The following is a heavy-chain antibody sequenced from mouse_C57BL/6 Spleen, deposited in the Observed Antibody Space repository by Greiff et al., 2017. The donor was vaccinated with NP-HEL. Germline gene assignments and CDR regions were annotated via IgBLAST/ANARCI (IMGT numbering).Heavy chain of an antibody. V-gene: IGHV1-18*01. Sequence: VQLQQSGPELVKPGASVKIPCKASGYTFTDYNMDWVKQSPGKSLEWIGDIYPNNGGTIYNQKFKGKATLTVDKSSSTAYMELRSLTSEDTAVYYCARWGLLYFDYWGQGTTLTVSS. D-gene: IGHD1-1*01. CDR1: GYTFTDYN. J-gene: IGHJ2*01. CDR2: IYPNNGGT. CDR3: ARWGLLYFDY.